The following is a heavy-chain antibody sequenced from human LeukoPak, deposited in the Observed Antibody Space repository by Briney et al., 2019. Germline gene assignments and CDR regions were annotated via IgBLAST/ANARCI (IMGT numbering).Heavy chain of an antibody. D-gene: IGHD3-22*01. J-gene: IGHJ4*02. V-gene: IGHV3-33*06. Sequence: PGRSLRLSCAASGFTFSSYGMHWVRQAPGKGLEWVAVIWYDGSNKYYADSVKGRFTISRDNSQNTLYLQMNSLSAEDTAVYYCAKDRVVYYYDSSGIDYWGQGTLVTVSS. CDR1: GFTFSSYG. CDR2: IWYDGSNK. CDR3: AKDRVVYYYDSSGIDY.